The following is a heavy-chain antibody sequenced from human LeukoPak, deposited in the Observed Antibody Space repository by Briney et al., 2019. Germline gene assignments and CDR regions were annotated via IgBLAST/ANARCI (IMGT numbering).Heavy chain of an antibody. D-gene: IGHD1-26*01. CDR2: IIPILGIA. Sequence: SVKVSCKASGGTLSSYAISWVRQAPGQGLEWMGRIIPILGIANYAQKFQGRVTITADKSTSTAYMELSSLRSEDTAVYYCARGEIVGDWFDPWGQGTLVTVSS. V-gene: IGHV1-69*04. CDR1: GGTLSSYA. CDR3: ARGEIVGDWFDP. J-gene: IGHJ5*02.